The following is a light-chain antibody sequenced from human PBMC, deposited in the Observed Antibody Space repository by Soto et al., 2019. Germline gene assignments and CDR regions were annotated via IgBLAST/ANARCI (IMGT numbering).Light chain of an antibody. Sequence: DIQMTQSPSSLSASVGDRVTITCRASQSISSSLNWYQQKPGRAPNLLIYAASSLQSGVPSRFSGSGSGTDFTLTISSLQPEDFATYYCQQGYSTPPTFGQGTRLDIK. CDR1: QSISSS. CDR2: AAS. CDR3: QQGYSTPPT. V-gene: IGKV1-39*01. J-gene: IGKJ5*01.